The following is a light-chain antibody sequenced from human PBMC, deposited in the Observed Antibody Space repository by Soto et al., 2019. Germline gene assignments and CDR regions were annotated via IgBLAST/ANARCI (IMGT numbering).Light chain of an antibody. CDR2: AAS. J-gene: IGKJ5*01. CDR3: QQTYSTPPIT. V-gene: IGKV1-39*01. Sequence: DIQMTQSPSSLSASGGDRITITCRASQSINNYLNGYQQKPGRAPNLLIYAASSLRSGVPSRFSGSGSGTDFTLTISSLQPEDFATYYCQQTYSTPPITFGQGTRLDIK. CDR1: QSINNY.